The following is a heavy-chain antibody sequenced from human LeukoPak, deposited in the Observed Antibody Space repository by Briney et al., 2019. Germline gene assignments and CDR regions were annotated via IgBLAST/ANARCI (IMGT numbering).Heavy chain of an antibody. J-gene: IGHJ4*02. D-gene: IGHD3-16*02. Sequence: TSETLSLTCAVSGGSISSSNWWSWVRQPPGKGLEWIGEIYHSGSTNYNPSLKSRVTISVDKSKNQFSLKLSSVTAADTAVYYCARGPAFDDYVWGSYRSAALVDYWGQGTLVTVSS. V-gene: IGHV4-4*02. CDR1: GGSISSSNW. CDR3: ARGPAFDDYVWGSYRSAALVDY. CDR2: IYHSGST.